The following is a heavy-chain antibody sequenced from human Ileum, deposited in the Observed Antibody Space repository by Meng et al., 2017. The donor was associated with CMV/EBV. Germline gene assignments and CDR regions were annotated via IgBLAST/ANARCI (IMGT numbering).Heavy chain of an antibody. V-gene: IGHV4-4*07. CDR1: GGSITSYY. CDR3: AKGAGVTDPFDY. Sequence: QLHLKESGPGLGKPSETWSLTCSSSGGSITSYYWSWIRQPAAKGLEWIGRIYVSGSTNYNPSLKSRVTMSVDTSKNQFSLKLSSVTAADTAIYYCAKGAGVTDPFDYWGQGTLVTVSS. CDR2: IYVSGST. J-gene: IGHJ4*02.